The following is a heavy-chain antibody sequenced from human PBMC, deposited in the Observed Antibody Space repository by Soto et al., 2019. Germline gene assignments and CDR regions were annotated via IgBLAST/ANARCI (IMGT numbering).Heavy chain of an antibody. Sequence: QVQLQESGPGLVKPSQTLSLTCNVSGDSINNGGHYWSWIRQPPGKGLEWIGFIYYSGTTYYNPSLKSRVTLSVHSSKIQFSLKLNSVTAADAAVYYWARSAVGATKSGFDSWGQGTLVTVSS. D-gene: IGHD1-26*01. CDR2: IYYSGTT. V-gene: IGHV4-31*03. J-gene: IGHJ4*02. CDR1: GDSINNGGHY. CDR3: ARSAVGATKSGFDS.